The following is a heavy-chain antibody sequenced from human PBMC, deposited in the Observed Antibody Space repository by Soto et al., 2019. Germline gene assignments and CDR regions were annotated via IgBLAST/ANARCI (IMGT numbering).Heavy chain of an antibody. D-gene: IGHD5-18*01. CDR3: VCFFSGGYSYVFYYYGMDV. Sequence: SETLSLTCTVSGGSISSSSYYWGWIRQPPGKGLEWIGSIFYSGTTYYNPSLKSRVTISVDTSKNQFSLKLSSVTAADTAVYYCVCFFSGGYSYVFYYYGMDVWGPGTRVTVPS. V-gene: IGHV4-39*01. J-gene: IGHJ6*02. CDR1: GGSISSSSYY. CDR2: IFYSGTT.